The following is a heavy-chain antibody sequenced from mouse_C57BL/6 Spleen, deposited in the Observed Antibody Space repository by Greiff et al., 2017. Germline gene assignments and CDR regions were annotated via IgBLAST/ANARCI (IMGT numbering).Heavy chain of an antibody. CDR2: IYPGDGDT. D-gene: IGHD2-3*01. J-gene: IGHJ3*01. Sequence: QVTLKESGPELVKPGASVKISCKASGYAFSSSWMNWVKQRPGKGLEWIGRIYPGDGDTNYNGKFKGKATLTADKSSSTAYMQLSSLTSEDSAVYFCARRFYDGSFAYWGQGTLVTVSA. CDR1: GYAFSSSW. CDR3: ARRFYDGSFAY. V-gene: IGHV1-82*01.